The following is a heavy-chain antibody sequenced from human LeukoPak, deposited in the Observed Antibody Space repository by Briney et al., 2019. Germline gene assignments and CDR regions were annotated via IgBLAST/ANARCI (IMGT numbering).Heavy chain of an antibody. CDR2: INPNSGGT. CDR3: ARDLEDFWSGYYSRYFDY. J-gene: IGHJ4*02. Sequence: GASVKVSCKASGYTFTGYYMHWVRQAPGQGLERMGWINPNSGGTNYAQKFQGRVTMTRDTSISTAYMELSRLRSDDTAVYYCARDLEDFWSGYYSRYFDYWGQGTLVTVSS. V-gene: IGHV1-2*02. D-gene: IGHD3-3*01. CDR1: GYTFTGYY.